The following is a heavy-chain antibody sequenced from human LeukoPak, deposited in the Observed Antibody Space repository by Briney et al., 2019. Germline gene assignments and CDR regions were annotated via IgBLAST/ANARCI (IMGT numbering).Heavy chain of an antibody. CDR3: AGSGSHVY. CDR1: GFTFRSYD. J-gene: IGHJ4*02. D-gene: IGHD1-26*01. CDR2: ITGNGAST. Sequence: PGGSLRLSCAASGFTFRSYDINWVRQAPGKGLEWVSSITGNGASTNFADSVRGRFTISRDNSKNTAYLQMNSLSAEDKAVYYCAGSGSHVYWGQGTLVTVSS. V-gene: IGHV3-23*01.